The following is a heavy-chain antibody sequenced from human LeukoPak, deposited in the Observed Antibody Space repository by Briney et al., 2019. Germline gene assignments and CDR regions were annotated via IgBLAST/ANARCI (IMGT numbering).Heavy chain of an antibody. Sequence: QSGGSLRLSCTASGFTFGDYAMSWVRQAPGKGLEWVGFIRSKAYGGTTEYAASVKGRFTISRDDSRSIAYLQMSSLKTEDTAVYYCTRARASYYFDYWGQGTLVTVSS. CDR1: GFTFGDYA. CDR3: TRARASYYFDY. J-gene: IGHJ4*02. D-gene: IGHD3-10*01. CDR2: IRSKAYGGTT. V-gene: IGHV3-49*04.